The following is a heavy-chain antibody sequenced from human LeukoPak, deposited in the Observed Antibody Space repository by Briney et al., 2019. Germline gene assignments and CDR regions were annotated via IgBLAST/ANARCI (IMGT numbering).Heavy chain of an antibody. J-gene: IGHJ4*02. CDR3: ARAAGTTAFDY. Sequence: SETLSLTCTVSGGSISSNTYYWGWIRQPPGKGLEWIGSIYYSGSTYYNPSLKSRVTISVDTSKNQFSLKLSSVTAADTAVYYCARAAGTTAFDYWGQGTLVTVSS. D-gene: IGHD6-13*01. CDR2: IYYSGST. CDR1: GGSISSNTYY. V-gene: IGHV4-39*07.